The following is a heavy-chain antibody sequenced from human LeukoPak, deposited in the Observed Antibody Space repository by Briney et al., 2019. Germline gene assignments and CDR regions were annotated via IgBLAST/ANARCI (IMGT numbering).Heavy chain of an antibody. D-gene: IGHD6-13*01. CDR1: GFTFNDYA. CDR2: TSWNSGTI. CDR3: AKDLQQLVRGDFDY. J-gene: IGHJ4*02. V-gene: IGHV3-9*01. Sequence: GRSLRLSCAASGFTFNDYAMHWVRQAPGKGLEWVSGTSWNSGTIGYADSVKGRFTISRDNAKNSLFLKMNSLRAEDTALYYCAKDLQQLVRGDFDYWGQGTLVTVSS.